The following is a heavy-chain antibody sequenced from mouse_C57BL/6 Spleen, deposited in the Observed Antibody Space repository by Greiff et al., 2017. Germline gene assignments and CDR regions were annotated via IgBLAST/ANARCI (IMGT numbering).Heavy chain of an antibody. CDR1: GFTFTDYY. V-gene: IGHV7-3*01. CDR2: IRNKANGYTT. CDR3: ASGLYYFDY. J-gene: IGHJ2*01. Sequence: EVQVVESGGGLVQPGGSLSLSCAASGFTFTDYYMSWVRQPPGKALEWLGFIRNKANGYTTEYSASVKGRFTISRDNSQSILYLQMNALRAEDSATYYCASGLYYFDYWGQGTTLTVSS.